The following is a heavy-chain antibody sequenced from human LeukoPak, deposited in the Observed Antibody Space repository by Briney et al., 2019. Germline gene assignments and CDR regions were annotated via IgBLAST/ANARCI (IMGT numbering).Heavy chain of an antibody. D-gene: IGHD1-14*01. Sequence: SETLSLTCAVYGGSFSGYYWSWIRQPPGKGQEWIGEINHSGSTNYNSSLKSRVTISVDTSKNQFSLKLSSVTAADTAVYYCARRDYRKRMDYWGQGTLVTVSS. CDR3: ARRDYRKRMDY. J-gene: IGHJ4*02. V-gene: IGHV4-34*01. CDR2: INHSGST. CDR1: GGSFSGYY.